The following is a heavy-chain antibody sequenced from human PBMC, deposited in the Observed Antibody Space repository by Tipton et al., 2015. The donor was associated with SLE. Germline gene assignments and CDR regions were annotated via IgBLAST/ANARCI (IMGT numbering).Heavy chain of an antibody. Sequence: TLSLTCTVSGGSISRNSWIWIRQPPGQGLEWIAYISYSGSTNYNPSLWGRITMSLDMSKNQFSLKMSSVAAADTAVYYCARVRMGSGAYRLYYMDVWGKGTTVTVSS. D-gene: IGHD1-26*01. CDR1: GGSISRNS. J-gene: IGHJ6*03. V-gene: IGHV4-59*01. CDR2: ISYSGST. CDR3: ARVRMGSGAYRLYYMDV.